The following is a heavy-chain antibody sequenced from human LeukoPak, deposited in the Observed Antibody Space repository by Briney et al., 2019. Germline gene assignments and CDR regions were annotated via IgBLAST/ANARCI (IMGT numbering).Heavy chain of an antibody. J-gene: IGHJ4*02. CDR1: GYTFTGYY. CDR2: INPNSGNT. CDR3: ARGHYYDSSGYSGY. D-gene: IGHD3-22*01. V-gene: IGHV1-8*02. Sequence: ASVKVSCKASGYTFTGYYMHWVRQAPGQGLEWMGWINPNSGNTGYAQKFQGRVTMTRNTSISTAYMELSSLRSEDTAVYYCARGHYYDSSGYSGYWGQGTLVTVSS.